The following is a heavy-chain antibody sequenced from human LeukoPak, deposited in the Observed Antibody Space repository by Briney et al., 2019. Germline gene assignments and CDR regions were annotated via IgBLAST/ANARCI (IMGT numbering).Heavy chain of an antibody. CDR3: ARGSIAVAGTEDY. Sequence: GGSLRLSCAASGFTFSSYSMNWARQAPGKGLEWVSSISSSSSYIYYADSVKGRFTISRDNAKNSLYLQMNSLRAEDTAVYYCARGSIAVAGTEDYWGQGTLVTVSS. V-gene: IGHV3-21*01. CDR2: ISSSSSYI. CDR1: GFTFSSYS. J-gene: IGHJ4*02. D-gene: IGHD6-19*01.